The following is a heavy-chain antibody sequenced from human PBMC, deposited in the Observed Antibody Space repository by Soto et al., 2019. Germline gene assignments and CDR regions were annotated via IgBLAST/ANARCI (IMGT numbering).Heavy chain of an antibody. V-gene: IGHV3-21*01. D-gene: IGHD3-22*01. CDR2: ISSSSSYI. CDR1: GFTFSSYS. Sequence: EVQLVESGGGLVKPGGSLRLSCAASGFTFSSYSMNWVRQAPGKGLEWVSSISSSSSYIYYADSVKGRFTISRDNAKNSLYLQMTSLRAEDTGVYYCARPEYYYDSRGYNGYWGQGTLVTVSS. J-gene: IGHJ4*02. CDR3: ARPEYYYDSRGYNGY.